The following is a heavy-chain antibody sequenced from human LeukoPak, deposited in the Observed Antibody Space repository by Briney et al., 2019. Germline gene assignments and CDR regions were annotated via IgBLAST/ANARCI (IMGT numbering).Heavy chain of an antibody. CDR2: ISYDGSNK. D-gene: IGHD1-14*01. V-gene: IGHV3-30-3*02. CDR1: GFTFSSYA. CDR3: AKTGFQFGYYYYYMDV. J-gene: IGHJ6*03. Sequence: GGSLRLSCAASGFTFSSYAMHWVRQAPGKGLEWVAVISYDGSNKYYADSVKGRFTISRDNSKNTLYLQMNSLRAEDTAVYYCAKTGFQFGYYYYYMDVWGKGTTVTVSS.